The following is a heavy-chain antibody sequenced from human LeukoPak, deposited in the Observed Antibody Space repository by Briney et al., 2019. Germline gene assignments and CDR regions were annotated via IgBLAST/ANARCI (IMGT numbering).Heavy chain of an antibody. V-gene: IGHV3-69-1*02. CDR2: ITSSSTI. J-gene: IGHJ4*02. D-gene: IGHD5-12*01. Sequence: GGSLRLSRAASGFTFSNYEMNWVRQAPGKGLEWVSYITSSSTIYYADSVKGRFTISRDNAKNSLYLQMSSLRDEDTAVYYCARGGYNGYDCDYWGQGTLVTVSS. CDR3: ARGGYNGYDCDY. CDR1: GFTFSNYE.